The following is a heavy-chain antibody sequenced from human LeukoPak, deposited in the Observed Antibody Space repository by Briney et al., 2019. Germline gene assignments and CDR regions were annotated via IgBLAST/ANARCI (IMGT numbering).Heavy chain of an antibody. J-gene: IGHJ4*02. CDR2: IYYSGST. CDR1: GGSISSGDYY. CDR3: ARDLRYYSSTSRYPYFDY. Sequence: PSETLSLTCTVSGGSISSGDYYWSWIRQPPGKGLEWIGYIYYSGSTYYNPSLKSRVTISVDTSKNQFSLKLSSLTAAYTPMYYCARDLRYYSSTSRYPYFDYCRQETLVTVSS. V-gene: IGHV4-30-4*08. D-gene: IGHD2-2*01.